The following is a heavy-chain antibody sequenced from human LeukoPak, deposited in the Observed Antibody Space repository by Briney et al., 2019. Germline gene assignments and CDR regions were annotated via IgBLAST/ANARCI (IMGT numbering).Heavy chain of an antibody. CDR2: INPNSGDP. J-gene: IGHJ6*03. V-gene: IGHV1-2*06. CDR3: ARSARHCNNGVCFTDYYIDL. Sequence: ASVKVSCKTSGYTFTDSYIHWVRQAPGQGLEWMGRINPNSGDPNYPQKFQGRVTMTRDASISTAYMEMSSLTSDDTAVYYCARSARHCNNGVCFTDYYIDLWGKGTTVIVSS. CDR1: GYTFTDSY. D-gene: IGHD2-8*01.